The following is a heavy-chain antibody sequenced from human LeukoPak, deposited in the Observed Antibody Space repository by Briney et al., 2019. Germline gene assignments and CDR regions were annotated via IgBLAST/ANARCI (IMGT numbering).Heavy chain of an antibody. V-gene: IGHV3-15*01. Sequence: PGGSLRVSCAASGFTLSNAYMSWVRQAPGKGLEWVGRIKNKTNGGTTDYAAPVKGRFTISRDDSKNTLYLQMNSLKTEDTAVYYCTTTIVGVTTWFDPWGQGTLVTVSS. D-gene: IGHD1-26*01. CDR3: TTTIVGVTTWFDP. CDR2: IKNKTNGGTT. CDR1: GFTLSNAY. J-gene: IGHJ5*02.